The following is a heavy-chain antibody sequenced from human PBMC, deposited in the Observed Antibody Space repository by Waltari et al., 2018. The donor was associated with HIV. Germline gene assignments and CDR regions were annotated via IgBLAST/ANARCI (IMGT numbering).Heavy chain of an antibody. D-gene: IGHD6-6*01. J-gene: IGHJ5*02. CDR2: IYYSGST. Sequence: QLQLHESGPGLVKPSETLSLTCTVSGGSISSSSYYWGWIRQPPGKGLEWIGSIYYSGSTYYNPSLKSRVIMSVDTSKNQFSLKLSSVTAADTAVYYCARHPPTLLSIATRPGWFDPWGQGTLVTVSS. V-gene: IGHV4-39*01. CDR1: GGSISSSSYY. CDR3: ARHPPTLLSIATRPGWFDP.